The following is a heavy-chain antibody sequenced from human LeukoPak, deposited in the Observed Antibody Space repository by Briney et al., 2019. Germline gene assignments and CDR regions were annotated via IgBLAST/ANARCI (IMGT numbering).Heavy chain of an antibody. J-gene: IGHJ1*01. D-gene: IGHD6-6*01. CDR2: IYPGDSDT. CDR3: ARPSKTATEYFQH. V-gene: IGHV5-51*01. CDR1: GYSFTSYW. Sequence: KVGESLKISCKGSGYSFTSYWIGWVRQMPGKGLEWMGIIYPGDSDTRYSPSFQGQVTISADKSISTAYLQWSSLKASDTAMYYCARPSKTATEYFQHWGQGTLVTVSS.